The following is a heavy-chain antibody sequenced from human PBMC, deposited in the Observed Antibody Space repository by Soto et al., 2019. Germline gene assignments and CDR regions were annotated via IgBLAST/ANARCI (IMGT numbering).Heavy chain of an antibody. CDR3: TRRLFTSGWFPDY. Sequence: PGESLKISCTGSGYSFTSYWIGWVRQTPGKGLELMGIIYPGDSDTRYSPSFQGQVTISADKSISTAYLQWTSLKASDTATYYCTRRLFTSGWFPDYWGQGTLVTVSS. CDR1: GYSFTSYW. J-gene: IGHJ4*02. D-gene: IGHD6-19*01. V-gene: IGHV5-51*01. CDR2: IYPGDSDT.